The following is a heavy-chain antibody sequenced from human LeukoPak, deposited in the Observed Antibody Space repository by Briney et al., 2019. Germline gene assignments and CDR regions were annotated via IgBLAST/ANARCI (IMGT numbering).Heavy chain of an antibody. CDR2: ISYDGSNK. Sequence: GGSLRLSCAASGFTFSSYGMHWVRQAPGKGLEWVAVISYDGSNKYYADSVKGRFTISRDNSKNTLYLQMNSLRAEDTAVYYCAREGVFGFLEWLLYRTPYYFDYWGQGTLVTVSS. V-gene: IGHV3-30*19. CDR1: GFTFSSYG. J-gene: IGHJ4*02. D-gene: IGHD3-3*01. CDR3: AREGVFGFLEWLLYRTPYYFDY.